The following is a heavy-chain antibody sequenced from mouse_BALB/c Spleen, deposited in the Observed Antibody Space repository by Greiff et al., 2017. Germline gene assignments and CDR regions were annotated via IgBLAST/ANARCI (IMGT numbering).Heavy chain of an antibody. CDR1: GYTFTSYW. Sequence: QVQLQQPGAELVRPGASVKLSCKASGYTFTSYWINWVKQRPGQGLEWIGNIYPSDSYTNYNQKFKDKATLTVDKSSSTAYMQLSSPTSEDSAVYYCTRSRGNGNRAMDYWGQGTSVTVSS. D-gene: IGHD2-1*01. CDR2: IYPSDSYT. CDR3: TRSRGNGNRAMDY. V-gene: IGHV1-69*02. J-gene: IGHJ4*01.